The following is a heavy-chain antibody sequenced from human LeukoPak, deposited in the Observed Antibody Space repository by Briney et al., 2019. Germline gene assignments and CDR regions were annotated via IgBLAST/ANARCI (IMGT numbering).Heavy chain of an antibody. J-gene: IGHJ3*02. CDR1: GFTVSRNY. D-gene: IGHD1-1*01. Sequence: PAGSPRLSCAASGFTVSRNYMTWVRQAPGKGLEWVSVIYRGGSTYYADSVKGRFTISRDNSKNTLYLQMNSLRAEDTAVYYCARAGPTGTNDAFDIWGQGTMVTVSS. CDR2: IYRGGST. CDR3: ARAGPTGTNDAFDI. V-gene: IGHV3-53*01.